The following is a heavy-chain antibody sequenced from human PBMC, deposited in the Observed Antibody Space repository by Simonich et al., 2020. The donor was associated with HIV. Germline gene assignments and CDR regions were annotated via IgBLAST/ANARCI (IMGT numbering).Heavy chain of an antibody. D-gene: IGHD3-10*01. CDR2: INPTSGGT. J-gene: IGHJ4*02. CDR3: AKVIYGSGQTPGH. V-gene: IGHV1-2*02. CDR1: GYSFTGYY. Sequence: QVQLVQSGAEVKKPGASVKVSCKASGYSFTGYYIHWVRQGPGQGLEWMGWINPTSGGTNYAQTFQGRVTMTRETAISTAYMELSRLTSDDTAVYYCAKVIYGSGQTPGHWGQGTLVTVSS.